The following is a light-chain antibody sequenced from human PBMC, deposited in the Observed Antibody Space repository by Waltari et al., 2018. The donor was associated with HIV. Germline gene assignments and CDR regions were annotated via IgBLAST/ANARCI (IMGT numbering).Light chain of an antibody. CDR1: SSHVGSYNL. V-gene: IGLV2-23*01. Sequence: QSALTQPASVSGSPGPSIPIPCPGTSSHVGSYNLVPWYQQHPGKAPKLMIYEGSKRPSGVSNRFSGSKSGNTASLTISGLQAEDEADYYCCSYAGSSTSVVFGGGTKLTVL. CDR3: CSYAGSSTSVV. J-gene: IGLJ2*01. CDR2: EGS.